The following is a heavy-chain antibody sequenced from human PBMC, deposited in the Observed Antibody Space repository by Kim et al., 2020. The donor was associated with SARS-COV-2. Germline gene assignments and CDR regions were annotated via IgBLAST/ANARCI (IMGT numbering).Heavy chain of an antibody. CDR1: GGSFSGYY. CDR2: INHSGST. Sequence: SETLSLTCAVYGGSFSGYYWSWIRQPPGKGLEWIGEINHSGSTNYNPSLKSRVTISVDTSKNQFSLKLSSVTAADTAVYYCARGRPYFDLWGRGTLVTVSS. CDR3: ARGRPYFDL. V-gene: IGHV4-34*01. J-gene: IGHJ2*01.